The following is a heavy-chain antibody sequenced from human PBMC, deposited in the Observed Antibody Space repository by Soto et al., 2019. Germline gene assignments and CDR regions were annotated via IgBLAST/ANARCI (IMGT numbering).Heavy chain of an antibody. Sequence: ASVKVSCKASGDTFTSYDINWVRQATGQGLEWMGWMNPNSGNTGYAQKFQGRVTMTRNTSISTAYMELSSLRSEDTAVYYCARVGGASSSWYYVNYYYYYGMDVWGQGTTVTVSS. V-gene: IGHV1-8*01. CDR3: ARVGGASSSWYYVNYYYYYGMDV. D-gene: IGHD6-13*01. CDR1: GDTFTSYD. J-gene: IGHJ6*02. CDR2: MNPNSGNT.